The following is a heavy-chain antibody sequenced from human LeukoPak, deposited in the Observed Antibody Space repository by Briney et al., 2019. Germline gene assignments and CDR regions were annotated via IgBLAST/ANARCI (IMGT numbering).Heavy chain of an antibody. CDR1: GFTFSSYA. CDR3: AKAGTGTNMIFDY. Sequence: GGSLRLSCAASGFTFSSYAMSWVRQAPAKGLEWVSALSSSGGDTFYADSVKGRFTISRDTSKNTLYLQMYSLRAEDTAVYYCAKAGTGTNMIFDYWGQGTLVTVSS. V-gene: IGHV3-23*01. D-gene: IGHD1-1*01. J-gene: IGHJ4*02. CDR2: LSSSGGDT.